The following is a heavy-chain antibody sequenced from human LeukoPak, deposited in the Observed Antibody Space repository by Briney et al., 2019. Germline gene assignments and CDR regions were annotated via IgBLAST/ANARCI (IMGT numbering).Heavy chain of an antibody. CDR1: GIALSNYG. V-gene: IGHV3-23*01. J-gene: IGHJ4*02. D-gene: IGHD3-22*01. Sequence: GGSLRLSCAVSGIALSNYGMSWVRQAPGKGLEWVAGISDSGGSTNYADSVKGRFTISRDNPKNTLYLQMNSLRAEDTAVYFCAKRGVVIRVILVGFHKEAYYFDSWGQGALVTVSS. CDR2: ISDSGGST. CDR3: AKRGVVIRVILVGFHKEAYYFDS.